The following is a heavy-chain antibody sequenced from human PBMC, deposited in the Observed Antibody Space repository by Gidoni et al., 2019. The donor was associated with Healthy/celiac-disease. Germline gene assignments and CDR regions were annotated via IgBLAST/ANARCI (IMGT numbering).Heavy chain of an antibody. Sequence: VWVSRINSDGSSTSYADSVKGRFTISRDNAKNTLYLQMNSLRAEDTAVYYCARDLTMVRGVIDYWGQGTLVTVSS. CDR2: INSDGSST. CDR3: ARDLTMVRGVIDY. V-gene: IGHV3-74*01. D-gene: IGHD3-10*01. J-gene: IGHJ4*02.